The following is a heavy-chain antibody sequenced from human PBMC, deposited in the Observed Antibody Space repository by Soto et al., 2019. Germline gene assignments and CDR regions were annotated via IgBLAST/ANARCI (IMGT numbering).Heavy chain of an antibody. CDR2: IYHSGST. V-gene: IGHV4-30-2*01. D-gene: IGHD3-10*01. J-gene: IGHJ2*01. CDR1: GGSISSGGYS. Sequence: QLQLQESGSGLVKPSQTLSLTCAVSGGSISSGGYSWSWIRQPPGKGLEWTGYIYHSGSTYYNPSLKSRVTMSVDRSKNQFSLKLSSVTAADTAVYYCARVAEYYGSGTHWYFDLWGRGTLVTVSS. CDR3: ARVAEYYGSGTHWYFDL.